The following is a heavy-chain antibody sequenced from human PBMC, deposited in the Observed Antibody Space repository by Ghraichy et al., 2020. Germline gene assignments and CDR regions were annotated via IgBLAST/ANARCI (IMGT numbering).Heavy chain of an antibody. J-gene: IGHJ4*02. V-gene: IGHV3-48*02. CDR1: GFTFSSFS. CDR2: ISSSSSTR. CDR3: ARWSINNFDY. Sequence: LSLPCAAAGFTFSSFSMSWVRQAPGKGPEWVSYISSSSSTRYYADSVKGRFTISRDNVKNSLYLQMNSLRDEDTAVYYCARWSINNFDYWGQGSLVTVSS.